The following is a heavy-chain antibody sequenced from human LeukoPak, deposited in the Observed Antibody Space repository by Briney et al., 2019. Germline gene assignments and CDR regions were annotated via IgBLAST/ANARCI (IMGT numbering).Heavy chain of an antibody. CDR2: IYYSGST. CDR1: GGSISSYY. Sequence: PSETLSLTCTVSGGSISSYYWSWIRQPPGKGLEWIGYIYYSGSTNYNPSLKSRVTISVDTSKNQFSLKLSSVTAADTAVYYCARYYYDSSGYFDYWGQGTLVTVSS. V-gene: IGHV4-59*01. J-gene: IGHJ4*02. CDR3: ARYYYDSSGYFDY. D-gene: IGHD3-22*01.